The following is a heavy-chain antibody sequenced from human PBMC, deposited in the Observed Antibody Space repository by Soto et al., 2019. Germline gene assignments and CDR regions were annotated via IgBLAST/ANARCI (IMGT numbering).Heavy chain of an antibody. CDR3: ARHDYSKGGY. Sequence: SETLSLTCTVSGGSISSSSYYWGWIRQPPGKGLEWIGSIYYSGSTYYNPSLKSRVTISVDTSKNQFSQKLSSVTAADTAVYYCARHDYSKGGYWGQGTRVTVSS. CDR1: GGSISSSSYY. CDR2: IYYSGST. D-gene: IGHD4-4*01. J-gene: IGHJ4*02. V-gene: IGHV4-39*01.